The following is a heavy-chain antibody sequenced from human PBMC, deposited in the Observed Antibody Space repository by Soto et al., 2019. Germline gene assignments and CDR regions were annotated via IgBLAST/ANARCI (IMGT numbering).Heavy chain of an antibody. J-gene: IGHJ4*02. D-gene: IGHD3-3*01. V-gene: IGHV4-30-4*01. Sequence: SETLSLTCPVSGGSISSGDYYWSWIRQPPGKGLEWIGYIYYSGSTYYNPSLKSRVTISVDTSKNQFSLKLSSVTAADTAVYYCASYYDFWSGYPSAYFDYWGQGTLVTVSS. CDR2: IYYSGST. CDR3: ASYYDFWSGYPSAYFDY. CDR1: GGSISSGDYY.